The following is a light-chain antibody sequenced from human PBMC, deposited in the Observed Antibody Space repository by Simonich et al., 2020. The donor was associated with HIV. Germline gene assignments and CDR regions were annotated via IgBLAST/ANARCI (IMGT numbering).Light chain of an antibody. J-gene: IGKJ1*01. CDR1: QSISSW. V-gene: IGKV1-5*03. Sequence: DIQMTPSPSTLSASVGDSVTITCRASQSISSWLAWYQQKPGQAPKLLIYKASSLDSGVPSRFCGSGSGTEFTLTISSLQPDDFATYYCQQYNSYPRTFGQGTKVEIK. CDR2: KAS. CDR3: QQYNSYPRT.